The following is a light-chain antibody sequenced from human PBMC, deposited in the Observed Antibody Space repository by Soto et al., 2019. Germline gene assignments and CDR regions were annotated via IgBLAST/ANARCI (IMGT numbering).Light chain of an antibody. J-gene: IGKJ2*01. CDR2: GAS. CDR1: QSVTSNF. Sequence: ENVLTQSPGTLSLSPGERATLSCRASQSVTSNFLAWYQQKPCQAPRLLIYGASTRAAGVPDRFSGSGSGSDFTLTITGLDPEDVAVYYCQQYGRSPLLYTFGQGTKL. CDR3: QQYGRSPLLYT. V-gene: IGKV3-20*01.